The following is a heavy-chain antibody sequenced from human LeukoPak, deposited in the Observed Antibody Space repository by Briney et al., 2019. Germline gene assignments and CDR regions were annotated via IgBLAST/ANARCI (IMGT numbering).Heavy chain of an antibody. CDR1: GFTFSSYE. J-gene: IGHJ6*03. D-gene: IGHD2-2*01. Sequence: GGSLGLSCAASGFTFSSYEMNWVRQAPGKGLEWVSYISSSGSTIYYADSVKGRFTISRDNAKNSLYLQMNSLRAEDTAVYYCARDVTVVVPAAIDYYYYYMDVWGKGTTVTVSS. CDR3: ARDVTVVVPAAIDYYYYYMDV. CDR2: ISSSGSTI. V-gene: IGHV3-48*03.